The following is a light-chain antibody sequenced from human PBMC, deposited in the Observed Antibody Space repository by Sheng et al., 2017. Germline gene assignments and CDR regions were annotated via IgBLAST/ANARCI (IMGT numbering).Light chain of an antibody. Sequence: QLVLTQPPSVSGAPGQRVTISCTGSSSNIGAGYDVHWYQQLPGTAPKLLIYGNSNRPSGVPDRFSGSKSGTSASLAITGLQAEDEADYYCQSYDSSLSGGDVFGTGTKVTVL. CDR3: QSYDSSLSGGDV. CDR2: GNS. V-gene: IGLV1-40*01. CDR1: SSNIGAGYD. J-gene: IGLJ1*01.